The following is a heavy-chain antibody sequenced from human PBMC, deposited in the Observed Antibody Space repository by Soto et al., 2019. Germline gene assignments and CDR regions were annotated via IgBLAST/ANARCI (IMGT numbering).Heavy chain of an antibody. CDR2: ISGSGLNT. CDR1: GFTYSNSA. D-gene: IGHD3-22*01. J-gene: IGHJ4*02. Sequence: GGSLRLSCAASGFTYSNSAMSWVRQAPGKGLEWVSAISGSGLNTYYADSVQGRFTISRDNSKNTMYLQVSRLRAEDTAIYYCAKGSSGFRPYYFDFWGQGTLVTVSS. CDR3: AKGSSGFRPYYFDF. V-gene: IGHV3-23*01.